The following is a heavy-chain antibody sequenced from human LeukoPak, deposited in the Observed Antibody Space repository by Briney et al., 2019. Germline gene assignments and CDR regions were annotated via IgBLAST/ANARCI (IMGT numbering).Heavy chain of an antibody. Sequence: SETLSLTCTVSGGSISSYYWSWIRQPPGKGLKWIGYIYYSGSTNYNPSLKSRVTISVDTSKNQFSLKLSSVTAADTAVYYCARDLRWGYNWFDPWGQGTLVTVSS. CDR1: GGSISSYY. CDR2: IYYSGST. CDR3: ARDLRWGYNWFDP. D-gene: IGHD4-23*01. V-gene: IGHV4-59*01. J-gene: IGHJ5*02.